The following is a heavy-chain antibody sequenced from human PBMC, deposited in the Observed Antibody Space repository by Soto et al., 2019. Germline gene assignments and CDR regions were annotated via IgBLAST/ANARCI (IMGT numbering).Heavy chain of an antibody. CDR2: FDPEDGET. V-gene: IGHV1-24*01. J-gene: IGHJ5*02. D-gene: IGHD5-18*01. Sequence: ASVKVSCKVSGYTLTELSMHWVRQAPGKGLEWMGGFDPEDGETIYAQKFQGRVTMTEDTSTDTAYMELRSLRSEDTAVYYFATGTSKGPVDTAMAPFDPWGQGTLVTVSS. CDR3: ATGTSKGPVDTAMAPFDP. CDR1: GYTLTELS.